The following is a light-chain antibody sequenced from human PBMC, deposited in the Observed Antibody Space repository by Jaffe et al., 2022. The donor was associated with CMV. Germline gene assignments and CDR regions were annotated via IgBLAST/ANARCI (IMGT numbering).Light chain of an antibody. CDR1: QSVTSTW. CDR3: QHYNSYPWT. CDR2: QTS. J-gene: IGKJ1*01. Sequence: DIQMTQSPSTLSASVGDRVTITCRASQSVTSTWLAWYQQKPGKAPKLLIYQTSTLQSGVPSRFSGSGSGTEFTLTINSLQPDDSATYYCQHYNSYPWTFGQGTKVEIK. V-gene: IGKV1-5*03.